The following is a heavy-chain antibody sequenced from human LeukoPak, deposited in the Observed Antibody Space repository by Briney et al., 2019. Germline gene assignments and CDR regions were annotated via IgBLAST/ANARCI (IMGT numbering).Heavy chain of an antibody. CDR3: ARDRIEQQRTLGRSTSYYNYYYMDV. CDR2: ITGSSTYI. Sequence: PGGSLRLSCAASGFSFNTHNLNWVRQAPGKGLEWVSSITGSSTYIFYADSVRGRFTISRDNAKNSLYLQMNSLRAEDTAVYYCARDRIEQQRTLGRSTSYYNYYYMDVWGKGTTVTVSS. J-gene: IGHJ6*03. D-gene: IGHD6-13*01. V-gene: IGHV3-21*01. CDR1: GFSFNTHN.